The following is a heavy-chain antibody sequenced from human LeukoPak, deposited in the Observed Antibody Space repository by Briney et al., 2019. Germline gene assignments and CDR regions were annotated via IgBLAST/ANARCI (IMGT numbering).Heavy chain of an antibody. Sequence: PGRSLRLSCAASGFTFDDYAMHWVRQAPGKGLEWVSGISWNSGSIGYADSVKGRFTISRDNAKNSLYLQMNSLRAEDTASYYCEKENGQRGLNWFDPWGQGTLVTVSS. V-gene: IGHV3-9*01. J-gene: IGHJ5*02. CDR3: EKENGQRGLNWFDP. CDR1: GFTFDDYA. CDR2: ISWNSGSI. D-gene: IGHD1-1*01.